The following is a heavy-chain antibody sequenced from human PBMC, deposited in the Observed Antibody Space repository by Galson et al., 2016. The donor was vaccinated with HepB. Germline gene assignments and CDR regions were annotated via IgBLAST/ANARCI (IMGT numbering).Heavy chain of an antibody. CDR3: ARTATSVSSIQY. CDR1: GDTFNKLY. J-gene: IGHJ4*02. D-gene: IGHD2-2*01. Sequence: SVQVSCQDSGDTFNKLYTHWLRQTPRQGLEWMGWINPNRGGTDYAQKLQGWVTMTRDTSTNTAYMELSSLHSDDTAVHYCARTATSVSSIQYWGQGTRVTVS. V-gene: IGHV1-2*04. CDR2: INPNRGGT.